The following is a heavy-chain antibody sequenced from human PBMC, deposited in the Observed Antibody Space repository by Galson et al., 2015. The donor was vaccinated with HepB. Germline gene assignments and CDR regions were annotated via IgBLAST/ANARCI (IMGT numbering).Heavy chain of an antibody. V-gene: IGHV3-30*04. CDR3: ARDVTVVVIKGP. CDR2: ISYDGSNK. D-gene: IGHD3-22*01. CDR1: GFTFSSYA. Sequence: SLRLSCAASGFTFSSYAMHWVRQAPGKGLEWVAVISYDGSNKYYADSVKGRFTISRDNSKNTLYLQMNSLRAEDTAVYYCARDVTVVVIKGPWGQGTLVTVSS. J-gene: IGHJ5*02.